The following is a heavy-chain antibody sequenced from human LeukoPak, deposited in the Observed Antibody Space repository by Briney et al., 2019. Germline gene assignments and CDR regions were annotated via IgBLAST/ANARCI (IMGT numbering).Heavy chain of an antibody. D-gene: IGHD1-26*01. CDR3: ARDSLANSKWELLRLYAFDI. Sequence: GGSLRLSCAASEFSVGSNYMNWVRQAPGKGLEWVSLIYSGGSTYYADSVKGRFTISRDNSKNTLYLQMNSLRAEDTAVYYCARDSLANSKWELLRLYAFDIWGQGTMVTVSS. V-gene: IGHV3-66*01. CDR2: IYSGGST. CDR1: EFSVGSNY. J-gene: IGHJ3*02.